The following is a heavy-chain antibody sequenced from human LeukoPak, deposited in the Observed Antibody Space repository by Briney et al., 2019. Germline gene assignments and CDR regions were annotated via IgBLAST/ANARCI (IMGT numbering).Heavy chain of an antibody. V-gene: IGHV4-59*11. CDR2: IYYSGST. CDR1: GGSISSHY. D-gene: IGHD5-18*01. Sequence: SETLSLTCTVSGGSISSHYWSWIRQPPGKGLEWIGYIYYSGSTNYNPSLKSRDTISVDTSKNQFSLKLSSVTASDTAVYYCARWVGYSYGTFDYWGQGTLVTVSS. CDR3: ARWVGYSYGTFDY. J-gene: IGHJ4*02.